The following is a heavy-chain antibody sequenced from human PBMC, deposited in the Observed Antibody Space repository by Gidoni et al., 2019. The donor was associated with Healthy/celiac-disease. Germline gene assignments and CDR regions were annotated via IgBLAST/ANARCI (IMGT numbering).Heavy chain of an antibody. CDR3: AKAPLTLKWGDY. V-gene: IGHV3-23*01. J-gene: IGHJ4*02. CDR2: ISGSGGST. D-gene: IGHD2-8*01. CDR1: GFTFSSYA. Sequence: EVQLLESGGGLVQPGGSLRLSCAASGFTFSSYAMSWVRPAQGKGLEWVSAISGSGGSTYYADSVKGRFTISRDNSKNTLYLQMNSLRAEDTAVYYCAKAPLTLKWGDYWGQGTLVTVSS.